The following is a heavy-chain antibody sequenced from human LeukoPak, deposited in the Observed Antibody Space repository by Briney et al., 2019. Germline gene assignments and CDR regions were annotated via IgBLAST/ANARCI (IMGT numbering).Heavy chain of an antibody. CDR3: ARETYFYDSSGFSYIDWFDP. Sequence: SVKVSCKASGGTFGSDAISWVRQAPGQRPEWMGKVTPILGIANYAPKFQGRVTLIADKSTNTAYMELSSLRSEDTAIYYCARETYFYDSSGFSYIDWFDPWGQGTLVTVSS. V-gene: IGHV1-69*04. J-gene: IGHJ5*02. CDR1: GGTFGSDA. CDR2: VTPILGIA. D-gene: IGHD3-22*01.